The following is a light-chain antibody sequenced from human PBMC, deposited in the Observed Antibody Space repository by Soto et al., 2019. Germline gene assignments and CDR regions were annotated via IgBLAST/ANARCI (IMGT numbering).Light chain of an antibody. V-gene: IGLV2-14*01. CDR3: ASYTSSSTSVI. J-gene: IGLJ2*01. Sequence: QSALTQPASVSGSPGQSITISCTGTSSDVGGYKYVSWYQQHPDKALKLIIFEVSNRPSGISSRFSGSKSGNTASLTISGLPAEDAADYYCASYTSSSTSVIFGRGTKLTVL. CDR1: SSDVGGYKY. CDR2: EVS.